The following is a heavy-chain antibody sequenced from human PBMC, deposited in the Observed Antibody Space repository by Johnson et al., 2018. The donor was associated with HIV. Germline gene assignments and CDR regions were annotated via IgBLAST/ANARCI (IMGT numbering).Heavy chain of an antibody. J-gene: IGHJ3*02. D-gene: IGHD1-14*01. Sequence: QLVESGGGLVQPGGSLRLSCAASGFTFDDYGMNWVRQAPGKGLEWVSVIYSGGSTYYADSVKGRFTISRDNSKNTLFLQMNSLRPEDTAVYYCAREPIREVGGAFDIWGQGTMVTVSS. CDR3: AREPIREVGGAFDI. V-gene: IGHV3-66*02. CDR1: GFTFDDYG. CDR2: IYSGGST.